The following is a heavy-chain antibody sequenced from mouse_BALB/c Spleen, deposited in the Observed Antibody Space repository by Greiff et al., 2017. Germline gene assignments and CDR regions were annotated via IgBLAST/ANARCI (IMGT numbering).Heavy chain of an antibody. CDR1: GFSLTSYG. D-gene: IGHD1-1*01. CDR2: IWAGGST. V-gene: IGHV2-9*02. Sequence: QVQLQQSGPGLVAPSQSLSITCTVSGFSLTSYGVHWVRQPPGKGLEWLGVIWAGGSTNYNSALMSRLSISKDNSKSQVFLKMNSLQTDDTAMYYCAREGVGSSYAMDYWGQGTSVTVSS. CDR3: AREGVGSSYAMDY. J-gene: IGHJ4*01.